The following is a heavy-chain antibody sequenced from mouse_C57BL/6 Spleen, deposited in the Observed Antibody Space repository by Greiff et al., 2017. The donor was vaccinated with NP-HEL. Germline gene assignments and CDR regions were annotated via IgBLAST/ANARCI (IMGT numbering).Heavy chain of an antibody. CDR3: ARSVSSFYYFDY. CDR1: GYSFTGYY. CDR2: INPSTGGT. J-gene: IGHJ2*01. D-gene: IGHD1-1*01. Sequence: VQLQQSGPELVKPGASVKISCKASGYSFTGYYMNWVKQSPEKSLEWIGEINPSTGGTTYNQKFKAKATLTVDKSSSTAYMQLKSLTSEDSAFYYCARSVSSFYYFDYWGQGTTLTVSS. V-gene: IGHV1-42*01.